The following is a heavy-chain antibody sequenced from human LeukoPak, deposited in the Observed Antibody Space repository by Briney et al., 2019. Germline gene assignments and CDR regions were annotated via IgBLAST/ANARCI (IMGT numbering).Heavy chain of an antibody. CDR3: AKEGGGYAYYFDY. D-gene: IGHD5-12*01. CDR2: ISSSGSTI. CDR1: GFTFVNYA. V-gene: IGHV3-23*01. J-gene: IGHJ4*02. Sequence: GGSLRLSCAASGFTFVNYAMTWVRQAPGKGLEWVSYISSSGSTIYYADSVKGRFTISRDNSKNTLYLQMNSLRAEDTAVYYCAKEGGGYAYYFDYWGQGTLVTVSS.